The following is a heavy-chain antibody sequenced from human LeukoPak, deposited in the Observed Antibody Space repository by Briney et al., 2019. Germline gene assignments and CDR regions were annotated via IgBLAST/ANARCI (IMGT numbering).Heavy chain of an antibody. Sequence: SETLSLTCTVSGGSISSYYWSWIRQPPGKGLEWIGYIYYSGSTNYNPSLKSRVTISVDTSKNQFSLKLSSVTAADTAVYYCARDSRQEQWLTPNWFDPWGQGTLVTVSS. D-gene: IGHD6-19*01. CDR2: IYYSGST. J-gene: IGHJ5*02. V-gene: IGHV4-59*12. CDR3: ARDSRQEQWLTPNWFDP. CDR1: GGSISSYY.